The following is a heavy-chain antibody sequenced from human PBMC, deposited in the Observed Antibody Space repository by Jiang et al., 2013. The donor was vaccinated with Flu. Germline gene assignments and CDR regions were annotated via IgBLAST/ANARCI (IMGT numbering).Heavy chain of an antibody. Sequence: LLKPSETLSVTCNVSGGSISSSSYHWGWIRQPPGKGLEWIGNVYYSGNAYYNPSLKSRVTISIDTSKNQFSLTLSSVTAADTAVFYCARAPIYCRSSNCYPTTFDYWGQGTLVAVSS. D-gene: IGHD2-2*01. J-gene: IGHJ4*02. CDR3: ARAPIYCRSSNCYPTTFDY. CDR2: VYYSGNA. CDR1: GGSISSSSYH. V-gene: IGHV4-39*01.